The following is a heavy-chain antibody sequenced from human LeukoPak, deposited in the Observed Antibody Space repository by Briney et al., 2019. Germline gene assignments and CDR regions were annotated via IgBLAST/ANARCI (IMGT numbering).Heavy chain of an antibody. CDR3: ARELSWYGDSYFDY. D-gene: IGHD4-17*01. CDR2: ISYDGSNK. V-gene: IGHV3-30*04. J-gene: IGHJ4*02. CDR1: GFTFSSYP. Sequence: PGGSLRLSCAASGFTFSSYPMHRVRQAPGKGLEWMAVISYDGSNKYYADSVKGRFTISRDTSKNTLYLQMNSLRAEDTAVYYCARELSWYGDSYFDYWGQGTLVTVSS.